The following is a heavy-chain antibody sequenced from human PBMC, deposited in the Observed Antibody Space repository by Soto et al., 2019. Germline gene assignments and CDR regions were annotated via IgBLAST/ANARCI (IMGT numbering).Heavy chain of an antibody. V-gene: IGHV3-48*04. CDR2: ISHDGSTK. D-gene: IGHD1-1*01. J-gene: IGHJ4*02. CDR3: ARDPDAGTTDY. CDR1: GFTFSSYS. Sequence: PGGSLRLSCAASGFTFSSYSMSWVRQAPGKGLEWVSGISHDGSTKYYADSVKGRFTISRDNAKNSLFLQMNSLRAEDSAVYYCARDPDAGTTDYWGQGTQVTVSS.